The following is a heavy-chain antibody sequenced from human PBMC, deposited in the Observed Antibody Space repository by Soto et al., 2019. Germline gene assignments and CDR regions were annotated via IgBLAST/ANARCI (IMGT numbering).Heavy chain of an antibody. V-gene: IGHV3-48*02. CDR3: ARDLSFDYGAGY. D-gene: IGHD3-10*01. CDR1: GFTFSGYN. Sequence: EVQLVESGGGLVQPGGSLRLSCAASGFTFSGYNMHWVRQAPGKGLEWVSYISSSTSTTYYADSVKGRFTISRDNAKNSLYMRMSSLTDEDTAVYYCARDLSFDYGAGYWGQGTLVTVSS. CDR2: ISSSTSTT. J-gene: IGHJ4*02.